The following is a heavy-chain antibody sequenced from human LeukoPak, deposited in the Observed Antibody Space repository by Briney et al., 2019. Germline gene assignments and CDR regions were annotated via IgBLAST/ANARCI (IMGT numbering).Heavy chain of an antibody. J-gene: IGHJ4*02. D-gene: IGHD3-22*01. CDR1: GYTFTSYD. CDR3: ARGYRAYYDSSGYSDY. CDR2: MSPNSGNT. Sequence: ASVKVSCKASGYTFTSYDINWVRQAPGQGLEWMGWMSPNSGNTGYAQKFQGRVTMTRNTSISTAYMELSSLRSEDTAVYYCARGYRAYYDSSGYSDYWGQGTLVTVSS. V-gene: IGHV1-8*01.